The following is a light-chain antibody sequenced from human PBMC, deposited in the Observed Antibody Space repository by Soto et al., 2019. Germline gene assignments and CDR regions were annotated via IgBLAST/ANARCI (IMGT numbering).Light chain of an antibody. CDR1: QSLLHTNAYRY. CDR3: MQGLQTPYT. J-gene: IGKJ2*01. CDR2: LGS. V-gene: IGKV2-28*01. Sequence: DIVMTQSPLSLPVTPGEPASISCRSSQSLLHTNAYRYLNWYLQKPGQSPQLLIYLGSTRASGFPARLGASELGQNFTLQISRVEAEDVGVYYCMQGLQTPYTFGQGTKLEIK.